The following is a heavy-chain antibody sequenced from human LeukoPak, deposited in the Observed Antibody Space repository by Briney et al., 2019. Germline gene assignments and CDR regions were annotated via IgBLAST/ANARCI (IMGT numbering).Heavy chain of an antibody. CDR1: GFTFGDYA. V-gene: IGHV3-49*04. CDR2: IRSKAYGGTT. J-gene: IGHJ5*02. Sequence: GGSLRLSCTASGFTFGDYAMSWVRQAPGKGLEWVGFIRSKAYGGTTEYAASVRGRFASSRDDSKSIAYLQMNSLKTEDTAVYYCTGSYGSGINWFDPWGQGTLVTVSS. D-gene: IGHD3-10*01. CDR3: TGSYGSGINWFDP.